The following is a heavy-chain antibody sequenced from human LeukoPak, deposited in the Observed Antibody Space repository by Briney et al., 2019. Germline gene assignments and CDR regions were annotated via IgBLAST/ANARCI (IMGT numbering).Heavy chain of an antibody. D-gene: IGHD3-22*01. J-gene: IGHJ3*02. CDR1: GGTFSSYA. V-gene: IGHV1-69*01. CDR3: ARDLVPYYYDSSGHSRWAFDI. CDR2: IIPIFGTA. Sequence: SVKVSCKASGGTFSSYAISWVRQAPGQGLEWMGGIIPIFGTANYAQKFQGRVTITADESTTTAYMVLSSLRSEDTAVYYCARDLVPYYYDSSGHSRWAFDIWGQGTMVTVSS.